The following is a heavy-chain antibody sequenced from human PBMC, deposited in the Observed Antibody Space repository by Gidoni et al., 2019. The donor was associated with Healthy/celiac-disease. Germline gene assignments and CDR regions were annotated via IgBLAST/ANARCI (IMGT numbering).Heavy chain of an antibody. J-gene: IGHJ4*02. CDR2: SSVDGGST. CDR3: AKGDSSGWYADSWRGDY. D-gene: IGHD6-19*01. V-gene: IGHV3-43*02. CDR1: GFTFEDYA. Sequence: EVQLVESGGGVVQPGGSLRLYCAASGFTFEDYAMHWVRQAPGKGLAWVSLSSVDGGSTYYAYSVKGRFTISRDNSKHSLYLQMNSLRTEATALYYCAKGDSSGWYADSWRGDYWGQGTLVTVSS.